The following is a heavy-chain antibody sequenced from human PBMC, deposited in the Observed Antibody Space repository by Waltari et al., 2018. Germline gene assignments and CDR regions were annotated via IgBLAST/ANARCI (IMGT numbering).Heavy chain of an antibody. J-gene: IGHJ4*02. Sequence: EVQLLESGGGLVQPGGSLRFSCLASGFTFSNYDLTWVRQVPGKGLECVSAISGGGIKTYYADSVKGRFTISRDNSKNTLYLQMNSLRAEDTAVYSCARVHSLGQYDSNGQESNFDHWGQGALVTVSS. CDR2: ISGGGIKT. D-gene: IGHD3-16*01. CDR1: GFTFSNYD. CDR3: ARVHSLGQYDSNGQESNFDH. V-gene: IGHV3-23*01.